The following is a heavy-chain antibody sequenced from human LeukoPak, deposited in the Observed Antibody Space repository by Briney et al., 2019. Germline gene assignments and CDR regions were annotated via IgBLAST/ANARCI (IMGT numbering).Heavy chain of an antibody. V-gene: IGHV3-23*01. CDR3: ARERDGRFFDY. CDR2: LRGNGDT. Sequence: GGALRLSCAASGFTFSSYAMSWVREAPARGLEGVSRLRGNGDTLYADSVKGRFTLSRDDSRNTVYLQLNTLRGEDTAVYYCARERDGRFFDYWGQGTLVTVSS. CDR1: GFTFSSYA. J-gene: IGHJ4*02. D-gene: IGHD5-24*01.